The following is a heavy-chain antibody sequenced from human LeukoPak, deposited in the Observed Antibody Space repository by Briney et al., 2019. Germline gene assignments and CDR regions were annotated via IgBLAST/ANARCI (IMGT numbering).Heavy chain of an antibody. V-gene: IGHV3-23*01. J-gene: IGHJ4*02. D-gene: IGHD5-18*01. CDR3: AKGNGYSYGRYYFDY. CDR1: GFTFSSYV. Sequence: GGSLRLSCAASGFTFSSYVMGWVRQAPGKGLEWVSAITASGGNTYYADSVKGRFTISRDNSKNTLYLQVNSLRAEDTAVYYCAKGNGYSYGRYYFDYWGQGTLVTVSS. CDR2: ITASGGNT.